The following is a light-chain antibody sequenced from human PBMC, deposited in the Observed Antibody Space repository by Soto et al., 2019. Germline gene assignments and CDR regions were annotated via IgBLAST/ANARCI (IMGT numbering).Light chain of an antibody. CDR1: SSDVGAYNY. V-gene: IGLV2-14*01. CDR3: SSYTSGSTLVV. J-gene: IGLJ2*01. CDR2: EVT. Sequence: QSALTQPASVSGSPGQSITISCTGSSSDVGAYNYDSWYQQHPGKAPRLMIYEVTNRPSGVSNRFSGSKSGNTASLTISGLRAEDEADYYCSSYTSGSTLVVFGGGTKVTVL.